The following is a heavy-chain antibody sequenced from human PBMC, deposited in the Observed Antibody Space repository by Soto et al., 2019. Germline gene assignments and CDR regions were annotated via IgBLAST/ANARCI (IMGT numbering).Heavy chain of an antibody. Sequence: QVQLVQSGAEVKTPGASVKVSCRASGYSFRTHGISWVRQAPGQGLEWMGWISTYDDKTNFPQKFQGRITMTTDTSTSTAYMDLRSGRSDDTAVSCYARDLGYCNSSGCFRNWFDPWGQGTLVTVSS. CDR1: GYSFRTHG. CDR3: ARDLGYCNSSGCFRNWFDP. D-gene: IGHD2-2*01. CDR2: ISTYDDKT. V-gene: IGHV1-18*01. J-gene: IGHJ5*02.